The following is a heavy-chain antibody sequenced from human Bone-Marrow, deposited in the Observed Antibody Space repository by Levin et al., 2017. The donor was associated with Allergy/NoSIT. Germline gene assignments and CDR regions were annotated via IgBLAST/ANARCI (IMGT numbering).Heavy chain of an antibody. V-gene: IGHV3-23*01. J-gene: IGHJ6*02. Sequence: SCAASGFTFSSYAMSWVRQAPGKGLEWVSAISGSGGSTYYADSVKGRFTISRDNSKNTLYLQMNSLRAEDTAVYYCAKDPLGITIFGVVITPDVWGQGTTVTVSS. CDR3: AKDPLGITIFGVVITPDV. CDR1: GFTFSSYA. CDR2: ISGSGGST. D-gene: IGHD3-3*01.